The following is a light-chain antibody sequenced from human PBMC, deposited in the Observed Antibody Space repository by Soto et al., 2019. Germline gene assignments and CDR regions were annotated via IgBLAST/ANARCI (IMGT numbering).Light chain of an antibody. J-gene: IGKJ1*01. CDR3: QQYGSAPWT. V-gene: IGKV3-20*01. Sequence: EIVMTQSPDTLYVSPGEGATLSCGASQSCRTKLAWYQQKAGQAPSLLIYGASTRATGIPDRFSGSGSGTDFTITISRLEPEDFEVYYCQQYGSAPWTFGQGTKVDIK. CDR1: QSCRTK. CDR2: GAS.